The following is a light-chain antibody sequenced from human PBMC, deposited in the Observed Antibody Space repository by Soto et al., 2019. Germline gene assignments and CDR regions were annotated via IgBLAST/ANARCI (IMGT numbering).Light chain of an antibody. J-gene: IGKJ1*01. CDR1: QSVLYSSNYKNY. CDR2: WAS. Sequence: DIVMTQSPDSLAVSLGERATIDCKSGQSVLYSSNYKNYLAWYQQKPGQPPKLLVYWASTRESGVPDRFSGSGSGTDFTLTISSLQAEDVAVYYCQQYYSTPPSFGQGTKVDIK. CDR3: QQYYSTPPS. V-gene: IGKV4-1*01.